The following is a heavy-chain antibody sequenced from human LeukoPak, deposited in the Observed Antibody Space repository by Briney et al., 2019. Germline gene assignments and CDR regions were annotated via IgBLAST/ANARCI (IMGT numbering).Heavy chain of an antibody. J-gene: IGHJ5*02. D-gene: IGHD6-19*01. V-gene: IGHV3-15*01. CDR3: TTEIRSSGCHNWFDP. CDR1: GFTFSNAW. CDR2: IKSKTDGGTT. Sequence: PGGSLRLSCAASGFTFSNAWMGWVRQTPEKGLEWVGRIKSKTDGGTTDYAAPVKGRFAISRDDSKNTLYLQMNSLKTEDTAVYYCTTEIRSSGCHNWFDPWGQGTLVTVSS.